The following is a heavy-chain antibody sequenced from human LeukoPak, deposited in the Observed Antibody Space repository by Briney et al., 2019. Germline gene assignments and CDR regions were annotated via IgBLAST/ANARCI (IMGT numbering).Heavy chain of an antibody. CDR3: ARIGFGYSYGQGMDG. Sequence: GGSLRLSCAASGFTFSSYAMHWVRQAPGKGLEWVAVISYDGSNKYYADSVKGRFTISRDNSKNTLDLQMNSLTTEDTAIYYCARIGFGYSYGQGMDGWGQGTTVTVPS. D-gene: IGHD5-18*01. J-gene: IGHJ6*02. V-gene: IGHV3-30-3*01. CDR1: GFTFSSYA. CDR2: ISYDGSNK.